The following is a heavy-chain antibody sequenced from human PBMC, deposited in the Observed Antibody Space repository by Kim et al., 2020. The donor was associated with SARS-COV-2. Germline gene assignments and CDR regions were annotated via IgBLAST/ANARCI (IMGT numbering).Heavy chain of an antibody. Sequence: SQTLSLTCAISGDSVSSNSAAWNWIRQSPSRGLEWLGRTYYRSKWYNDYAVSVKSRITINPDTSKNQFSLQLNSVTPEDTAVYYCARGGGPQGWYGGEDGMDVWGQGTTVTVSS. V-gene: IGHV6-1*01. D-gene: IGHD6-19*01. CDR1: GDSVSSNSAA. CDR2: TYYRSKWYN. J-gene: IGHJ6*02. CDR3: ARGGGPQGWYGGEDGMDV.